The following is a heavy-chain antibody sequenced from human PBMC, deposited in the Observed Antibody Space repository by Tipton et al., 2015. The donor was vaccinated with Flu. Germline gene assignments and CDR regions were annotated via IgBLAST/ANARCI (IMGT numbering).Heavy chain of an antibody. V-gene: IGHV4-39*01. CDR2: IYPSGTP. D-gene: IGHD3-10*02. CDR3: ARLSYYDVDLKNFYFDY. J-gene: IGHJ4*02. Sequence: VKPSETLSLTCTVSSGSIRSTNYFCAWIRQPPGKRLELIGSIYPSGTPYYNPSLKSRVTISVDTSKSPFSLRLSSVTAADTAVYYCARLSYYDVDLKNFYFDYWGQGALVTVSS. CDR1: SGSIRSTNYF.